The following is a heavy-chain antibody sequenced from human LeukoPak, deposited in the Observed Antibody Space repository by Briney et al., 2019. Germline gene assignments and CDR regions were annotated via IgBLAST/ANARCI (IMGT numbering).Heavy chain of an antibody. V-gene: IGHV3-21*01. Sequence: GGSLRLSCAASGFTFSSYSMNWVRQAPGKGLEWVSSISSSSSYIYYADSVKGRFTISRDNAKNSLYLQMNSLRAEDTAVYYCARDPHYGDYNWFDPWGQGTLVTVSS. CDR1: GFTFSSYS. CDR3: ARDPHYGDYNWFDP. D-gene: IGHD4-17*01. CDR2: ISSSSSYI. J-gene: IGHJ5*02.